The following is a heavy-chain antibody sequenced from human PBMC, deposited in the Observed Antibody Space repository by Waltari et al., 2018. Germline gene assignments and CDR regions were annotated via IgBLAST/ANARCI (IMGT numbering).Heavy chain of an antibody. Sequence: QVQLVESGGGVVQPGRSLRLSCAASGFLFTTYAMHWVRQAPGKGLEWVALVSYDGSKKYYADSVKGRFTISRDNSKNTLYLQMNSLRVEDTAVYYCARDGSGYYPSYYFDYWGQGTLVTVSS. D-gene: IGHD3-22*01. CDR1: GFLFTTYA. J-gene: IGHJ4*02. V-gene: IGHV3-30-3*01. CDR3: ARDGSGYYPSYYFDY. CDR2: VSYDGSKK.